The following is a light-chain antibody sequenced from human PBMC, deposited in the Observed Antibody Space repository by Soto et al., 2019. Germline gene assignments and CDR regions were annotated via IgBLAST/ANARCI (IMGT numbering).Light chain of an antibody. CDR3: SSYAGSNNLV. V-gene: IGLV2-8*01. Sequence: QSALTQPPSASGSPGQSVTISCTGTSSDVGGYNYVSWYQQHPGKAPKLMIYGVTKRPSGVPDRFSGSKSGNTASLTVSRLQAEDEADYYCSSYAGSNNLVFGGGTKLTVL. CDR1: SSDVGGYNY. J-gene: IGLJ3*02. CDR2: GVT.